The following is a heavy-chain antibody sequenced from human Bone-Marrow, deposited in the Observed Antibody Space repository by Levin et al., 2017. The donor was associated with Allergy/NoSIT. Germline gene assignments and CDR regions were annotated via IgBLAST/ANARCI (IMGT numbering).Heavy chain of an antibody. CDR2: ISYDGSNK. CDR3: AKDWEFIAVAGPFDY. CDR1: GFTFSSYG. V-gene: IGHV3-30*18. J-gene: IGHJ4*02. Sequence: GGSLRLSCAASGFTFSSYGMHWVRQAPGKGLEWVAVISYDGSNKYYADSVKGRFTISRDNSKNTLYLQMNSLRAEDTAVYYCAKDWEFIAVAGPFDYWGQGTLVTVSS. D-gene: IGHD6-19*01.